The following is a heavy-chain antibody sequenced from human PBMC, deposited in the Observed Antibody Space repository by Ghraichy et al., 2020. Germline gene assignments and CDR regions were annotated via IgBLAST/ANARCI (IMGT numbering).Heavy chain of an antibody. CDR3: ARDRADSSGYSWSDY. V-gene: IGHV4-4*07. CDR2: IYTSGST. J-gene: IGHJ4*02. CDR1: GGSISSYY. Sequence: SETLSLTCTVSGGSISSYYWSWIRQPAGKGLEWIGRIYTSGSTNYNPSLKSRVTMSVDTSKNQFSLKLSSVTAADTAVYYCARDRADSSGYSWSDYWGQGTLVTVSS. D-gene: IGHD3-22*01.